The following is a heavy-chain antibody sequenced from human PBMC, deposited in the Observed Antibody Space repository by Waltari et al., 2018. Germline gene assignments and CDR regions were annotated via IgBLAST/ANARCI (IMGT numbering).Heavy chain of an antibody. CDR1: GGSISTTSYY. Sequence: QLHLHESGPGLVRPSETLSLSCTVSGGSISTTSYYWGWVRQPPGKGLEWIGAMYFRGGTYYKPSLKSRVTMSVGTSKNQFSLNLTAVTAADTALYFCARHSPRYGGLPMGDFSLFLDYWGQGTLVTVSS. CDR2: MYFRGGT. D-gene: IGHD3-16*02. V-gene: IGHV4-39*01. J-gene: IGHJ4*02. CDR3: ARHSPRYGGLPMGDFSLFLDY.